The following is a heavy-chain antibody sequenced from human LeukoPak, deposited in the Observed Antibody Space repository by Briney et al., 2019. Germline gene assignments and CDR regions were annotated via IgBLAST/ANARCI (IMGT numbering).Heavy chain of an antibody. CDR2: IYHSGST. J-gene: IGHJ3*02. D-gene: IGHD2-15*01. Sequence: SGTLSLTCAVSGGSISSSNWRSWVRQPPGKGLEWIGEIYHSGSTNYNPSLKSRVTISVDKSKNQFSLKLSSVTAADTAVYYCARDPFYCSGGSCYSSGAGLDAFDIWGQGTMVTVSS. V-gene: IGHV4-4*02. CDR1: GGSISSSNW. CDR3: ARDPFYCSGGSCYSSGAGLDAFDI.